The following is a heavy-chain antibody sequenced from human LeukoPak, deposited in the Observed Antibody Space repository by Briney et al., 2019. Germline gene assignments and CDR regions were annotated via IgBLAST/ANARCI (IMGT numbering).Heavy chain of an antibody. CDR3: ARGGSRQISSSDFDY. J-gene: IGHJ4*02. CDR1: GGSISSSTYY. D-gene: IGHD6-6*01. CDR2: IYYSGST. Sequence: PSETLSLTCTVSGGSISSSTYYWGWIRQPPGKGLEWIGYIYYSGSTNYNPSLKSRVIISVDTSKNQFSLKLSSVTAADTAVYYCARGGSRQISSSDFDYWGQGTLVTVSS. V-gene: IGHV4-61*05.